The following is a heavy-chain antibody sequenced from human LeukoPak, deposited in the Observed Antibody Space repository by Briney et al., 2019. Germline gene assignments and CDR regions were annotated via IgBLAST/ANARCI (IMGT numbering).Heavy chain of an antibody. V-gene: IGHV4-59*11. CDR3: ASGKYFYDDPASLNRASRTALDL. J-gene: IGHJ3*01. Sequence: SKTLSLTCSVSGDSTAGRYWSWIRQSPGKGLKWLGLVYKSGDVNYHPSFRSRLSVSLDRSKTQVSLRLRSVTAADTAVYYCASGKYFYDDPASLNRASRTALDLWARGTMVIVSS. D-gene: IGHD3-16*01. CDR2: VYKSGDV. CDR1: GDSTAGRY.